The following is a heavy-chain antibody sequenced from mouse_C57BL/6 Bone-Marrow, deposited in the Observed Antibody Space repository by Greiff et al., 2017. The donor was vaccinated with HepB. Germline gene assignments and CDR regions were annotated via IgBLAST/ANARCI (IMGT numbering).Heavy chain of an antibody. D-gene: IGHD1-1*01. CDR2: IHPNSGST. Sequence: QVQLQQPGAELVKPGASVKLSCKASGYTFTSYWMHWVKQRPGQGLEWIGMIHPNSGSTNYNEKFKSKATLTVDKSSSTAYMQRSSLTSEDSAVYYCASYYGSSFQAWFAYWGQGTLVPVSA. J-gene: IGHJ3*01. CDR1: GYTFTSYW. CDR3: ASYYGSSFQAWFAY. V-gene: IGHV1-64*01.